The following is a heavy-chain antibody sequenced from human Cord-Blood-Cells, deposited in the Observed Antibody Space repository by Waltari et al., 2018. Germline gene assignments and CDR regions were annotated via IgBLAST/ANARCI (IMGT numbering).Heavy chain of an antibody. CDR1: GYTFTGYY. D-gene: IGHD2-2*02. CDR2: INPDRGGT. J-gene: IGHJ3*02. V-gene: IGHV1-2*02. CDR3: ATLGYCSSTSCYKGDAFDI. Sequence: QVQLVQSGAEVKKPGASVKVSCKASGYTFTGYYMHWVRQAPGQGLEWMGWINPDRGGTNYAQKFQGRVTRTRDTSISTAYMELSRLRSDDTAVYYCATLGYCSSTSCYKGDAFDIWGQGTMVTVSS.